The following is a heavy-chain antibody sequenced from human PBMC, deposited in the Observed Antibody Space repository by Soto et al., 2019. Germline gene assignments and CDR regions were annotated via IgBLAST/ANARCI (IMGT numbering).Heavy chain of an antibody. D-gene: IGHD6-13*01. J-gene: IGHJ4*02. Sequence: GGSLRLSCAASGFSFRNSAMHWVRQAPGKGLEWVSYISSSGRTIYYADSVKGRFTISRDNSKNSLYLQMNSLRAEDTAVYYCAKGTLGSWSPFAYWGQGTLVTVSS. V-gene: IGHV3-48*01. CDR3: AKGTLGSWSPFAY. CDR1: GFSFRNSA. CDR2: ISSSGRTI.